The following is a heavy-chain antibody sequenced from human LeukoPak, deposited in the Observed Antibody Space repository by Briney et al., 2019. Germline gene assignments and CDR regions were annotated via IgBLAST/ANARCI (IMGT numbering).Heavy chain of an antibody. CDR1: GFTFSSYA. J-gene: IGHJ4*02. CDR2: ISYDGSNK. CDR3: AKARGGWFGELLYEGSY. D-gene: IGHD3-10*01. V-gene: IGHV3-30-3*01. Sequence: PGGSLRLSCAASGFTFSSYAMHWVRQAPGKGLEWVAVISYDGSNKYYADSVKGRFTIPRDNSKNTLYLQMNSLRAEDTAVYYCAKARGGWFGELLYEGSYWGQGTLVTVSS.